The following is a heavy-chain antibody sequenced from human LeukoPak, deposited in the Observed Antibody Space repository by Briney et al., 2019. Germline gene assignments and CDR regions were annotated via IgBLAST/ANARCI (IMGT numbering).Heavy chain of an antibody. D-gene: IGHD3-3*01. J-gene: IGHJ6*04. CDR1: GGSISSYY. CDR2: IYYSGST. CDR3: ARNDFWSGCRMDV. V-gene: IGHV4-59*01. Sequence: PSETLSLTCTVSGGSISSYYWSWIRQPPGKGLEWIGYIYYSGSTNYNPSLKSRVTISVDTSKNQFSLKLSSVTAADTAVYYCARNDFWSGCRMDVWGKGTTVTVSS.